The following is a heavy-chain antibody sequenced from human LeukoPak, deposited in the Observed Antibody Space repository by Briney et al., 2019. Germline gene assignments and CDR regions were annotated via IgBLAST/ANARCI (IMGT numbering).Heavy chain of an antibody. V-gene: IGHV4-59*08. Sequence: SETLSLTCTVSGGSISSYYWSWIRQPPGKGLEWIGYIYYSGSTNYNPSLKSRVTISVDTSKNQFSLKLSSVTAADTAVYYCAGTYYYDSSGRHLDIWGQGTMVTVSS. CDR1: GGSISSYY. CDR2: IYYSGST. J-gene: IGHJ3*02. CDR3: AGTYYYDSSGRHLDI. D-gene: IGHD3-22*01.